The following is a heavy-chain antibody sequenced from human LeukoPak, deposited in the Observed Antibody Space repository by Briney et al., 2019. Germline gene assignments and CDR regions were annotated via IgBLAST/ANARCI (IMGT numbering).Heavy chain of an antibody. CDR1: GGSISSSSYY. Sequence: PSETLSLTCTVSGGSISSSSYYWGWIRQPPGKGLEWIGSIYYSGSTYYNPSLKSRVTISVDTSKNQFSLKLSSVTAADTAVYYCARYCIGGSCFNQIGRGDDYWGQGTLVTVSS. CDR2: IYYSGST. D-gene: IGHD2-15*01. J-gene: IGHJ4*02. V-gene: IGHV4-39*01. CDR3: ARYCIGGSCFNQIGRGDDY.